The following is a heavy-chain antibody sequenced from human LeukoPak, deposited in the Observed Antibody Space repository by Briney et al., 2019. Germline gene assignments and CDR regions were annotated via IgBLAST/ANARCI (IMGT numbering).Heavy chain of an antibody. CDR2: IRVYNGNT. J-gene: IGHJ6*02. D-gene: IGHD2-15*01. Sequence: ASVKVSCKASGYTFTSYGISWVRQAPGQGLEWMGWIRVYNGNTNYAQKVQGRVTMTTDTSASTVYMELRSLGSDDTAVYYCARDRCSGDSCYSRGYYYYGMDVWGQGTTVTVSS. CDR3: ARDRCSGDSCYSRGYYYYGMDV. V-gene: IGHV1-18*01. CDR1: GYTFTSYG.